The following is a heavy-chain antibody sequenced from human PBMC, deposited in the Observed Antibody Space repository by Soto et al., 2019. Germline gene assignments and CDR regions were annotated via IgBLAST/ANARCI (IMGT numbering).Heavy chain of an antibody. J-gene: IGHJ4*02. D-gene: IGHD3-22*01. CDR3: AIGGPENRSYYYDSSGSKFDY. CDR1: GGSFSGYY. V-gene: IGHV4-34*01. Sequence: SETLSLTCAVYGGSFSGYYWSWIRQPPGKGLERIGEINHSGSTNYNPSLKSRVTISVDTSKNQFSLKLSSVTAADTAVYYCAIGGPENRSYYYDSSGSKFDYWGQGTLVTV. CDR2: INHSGST.